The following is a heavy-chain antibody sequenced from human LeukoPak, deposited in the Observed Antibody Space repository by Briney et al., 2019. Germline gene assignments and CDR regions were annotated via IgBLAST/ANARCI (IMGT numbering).Heavy chain of an antibody. CDR1: GGSISSYY. Sequence: SETLSLTCTVSGGSISSYYWSWIRQPPGGGLEWIGYIYYSGSTNYNPSLKSRVTISVDTSKNQFSLKLSSVTAADTAVYYCARLSYDALDVWGQGTTVTVSS. CDR2: IYYSGST. J-gene: IGHJ6*02. CDR3: ARLSYDALDV. V-gene: IGHV4-59*08.